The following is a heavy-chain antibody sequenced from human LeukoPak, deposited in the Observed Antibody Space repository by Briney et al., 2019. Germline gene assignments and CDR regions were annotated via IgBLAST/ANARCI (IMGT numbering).Heavy chain of an antibody. CDR2: INTDGSST. CDR1: GFTFSSYW. D-gene: IGHD3-3*01. V-gene: IGHV3-74*01. Sequence: PGGSLRLSCAASGFTFSSYWMHWVRQAPGKGLVWVSRINTDGSSTTYADSVKGRFTISRDNAKNTLYLQMNSLRAEDTAVYYCARVITIFGVVKTGYYYMDVWGKGTTVIVSS. CDR3: ARVITIFGVVKTGYYYMDV. J-gene: IGHJ6*03.